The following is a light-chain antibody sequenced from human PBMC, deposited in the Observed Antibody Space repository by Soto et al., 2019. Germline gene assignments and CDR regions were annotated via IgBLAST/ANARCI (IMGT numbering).Light chain of an antibody. V-gene: IGKV3-15*01. CDR2: DAS. J-gene: IGKJ1*01. Sequence: EIVMTQSPATLSVSPGERATLSCRASQSISSNLAWYQQKPGQAPSLLIYDASTRATGIPARFSGSGSGTEFTLTISSLQSEDFAVYYCQQYNNWLWTFGQGTKVDIK. CDR3: QQYNNWLWT. CDR1: QSISSN.